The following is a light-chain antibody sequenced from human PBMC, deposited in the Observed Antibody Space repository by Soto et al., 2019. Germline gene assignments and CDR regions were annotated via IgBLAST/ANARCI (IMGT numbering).Light chain of an antibody. CDR2: EVS. CDR3: CSYGGSSSFPYV. CDR1: SSDVGGYNY. J-gene: IGLJ1*01. V-gene: IGLV2-23*02. Sequence: SVLTQPASVSGSPGQSITISCTGTSSDVGGYNYVSWYQQHPGKAPKLMIYEVSNRPSGVSNRFSGSKSGNTASLTISGLQAEDEADYYCCSYGGSSSFPYVFGTGTKLTVL.